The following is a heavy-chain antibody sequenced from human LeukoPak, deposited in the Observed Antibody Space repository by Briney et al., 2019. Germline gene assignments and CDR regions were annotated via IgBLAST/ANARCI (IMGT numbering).Heavy chain of an antibody. V-gene: IGHV3-11*06. CDR3: ARAIEATRRSAGTCNYVDY. CDR2: ISSTSSYT. D-gene: IGHD5-12*01. CDR1: GFTFSDYY. J-gene: IGHJ4*02. Sequence: GGSLRLSCAASGFTFSDYYMSWIRQAPGKGLEWVSYISSTSSYTNYADSVKDRFTISRDNAKNSLYLQMNSLRAEDTAVYYCARAIEATRRSAGTCNYVDYWGQGTLVTVSS.